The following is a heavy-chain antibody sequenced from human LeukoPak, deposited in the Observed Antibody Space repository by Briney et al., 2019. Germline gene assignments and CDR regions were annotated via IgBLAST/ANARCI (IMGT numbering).Heavy chain of an antibody. CDR2: ISDSGDST. CDR1: GXAFSSQA. J-gene: IGHJ4*02. D-gene: IGHD6-19*01. V-gene: IGHV3-23*01. CDR3: AKDARRSSGWYFFDH. Sequence: SGGSLRLSCAASGXAFSSQAVGWVRQAPGKGLEWVSVISDSGDSTYYADSVKGRFTISRDNSKNTLYLQMNSLRAEDTAIYYCAKDARRSSGWYFFDHWGQGTLVTVSS.